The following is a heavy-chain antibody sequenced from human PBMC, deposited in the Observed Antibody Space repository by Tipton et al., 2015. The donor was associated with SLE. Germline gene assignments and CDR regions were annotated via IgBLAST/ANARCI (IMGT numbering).Heavy chain of an antibody. CDR1: GDSISRYY. CDR3: ARWRPLSGNEHWYFDL. V-gene: IGHV4-59*01. Sequence: GLVKPSETLSLTCTVSGDSISRYYWTWIRQPPGKRLEWIGAVYYSGSTSFNPSLRGRLTMSIDTSKTHFSLRLTSVTAADTAVYYCARWRPLSGNEHWYFDLWGRGTLVTVSS. J-gene: IGHJ2*01. CDR2: VYYSGST. D-gene: IGHD1-20*01.